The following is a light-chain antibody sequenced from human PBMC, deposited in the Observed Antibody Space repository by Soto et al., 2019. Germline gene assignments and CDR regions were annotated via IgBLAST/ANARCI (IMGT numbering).Light chain of an antibody. CDR3: QQRSNWPLT. CDR1: QSVSSN. J-gene: IGKJ4*01. Sequence: EIVMTQSPATLSVSPGERATLSCRASQSVSSNLAWYQQKPGQAPRLLIYGASTRATGIPARFSGSGSGTDFTLTISSLEPEDFAVYYCQQRSNWPLTFGGGTKVEIQ. V-gene: IGKV3-15*01. CDR2: GAS.